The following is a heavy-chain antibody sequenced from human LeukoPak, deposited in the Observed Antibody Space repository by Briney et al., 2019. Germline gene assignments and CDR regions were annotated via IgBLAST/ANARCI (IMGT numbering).Heavy chain of an antibody. CDR2: ISNSSSYI. J-gene: IGHJ4*02. V-gene: IGHV3-21*04. CDR1: GFTFSSYS. CDR3: AKDIAVAGTRAFDY. D-gene: IGHD6-19*01. Sequence: GGSLRLSCAASGFTFSSYSMNWVRQAPGKGLEWGSSISNSSSYIYYADSVKGRFTISRDNAKNSLYLQMNSLRAEDTALYYCAKDIAVAGTRAFDYWGQGTLVTVSS.